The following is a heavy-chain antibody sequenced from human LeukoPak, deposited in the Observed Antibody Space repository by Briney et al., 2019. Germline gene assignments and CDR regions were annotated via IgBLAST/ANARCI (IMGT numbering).Heavy chain of an antibody. CDR1: GFTFSSYA. CDR3: APITRAVAGKGGY. Sequence: GGSLRLSCAASGFTFSSYAMNWVRQAPGKGLEWVSAISDSGGSTYYADSVKGRFTISRDNSKNTLYLQMNSLRAEDTAVYYCAPITRAVAGKGGYWGQGTLVTVSS. V-gene: IGHV3-23*01. J-gene: IGHJ4*02. D-gene: IGHD6-19*01. CDR2: ISDSGGST.